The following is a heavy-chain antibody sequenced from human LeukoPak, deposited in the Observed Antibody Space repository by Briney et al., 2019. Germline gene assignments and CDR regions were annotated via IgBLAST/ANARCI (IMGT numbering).Heavy chain of an antibody. Sequence: ASVKVSCKASGYTFTSYGISWVRRAPGQGLEWMGWISAYNGNTNYAQKLQGGVTMTTDTSTSTAYMELRSLRSDDTAVYYCARDRYYYDSSGYYSIFDYWGQGTLVTVSS. V-gene: IGHV1-18*01. CDR3: ARDRYYYDSSGYYSIFDY. D-gene: IGHD3-22*01. CDR2: ISAYNGNT. CDR1: GYTFTSYG. J-gene: IGHJ4*02.